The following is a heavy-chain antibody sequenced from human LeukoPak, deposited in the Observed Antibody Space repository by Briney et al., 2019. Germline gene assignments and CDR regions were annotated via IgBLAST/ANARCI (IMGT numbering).Heavy chain of an antibody. Sequence: ASVKVSCKASGGTFSSYAISWVRQAPGQGLEWMGWINPNSGGTNYAQKFQGRVTMTRDTSISTAYMELSRLRSDDTAVYYCARDVVRYSYGTGGYWGQGTLVTVSS. CDR2: INPNSGGT. V-gene: IGHV1-2*02. CDR1: GGTFSSYA. D-gene: IGHD5-18*01. J-gene: IGHJ4*02. CDR3: ARDVVRYSYGTGGY.